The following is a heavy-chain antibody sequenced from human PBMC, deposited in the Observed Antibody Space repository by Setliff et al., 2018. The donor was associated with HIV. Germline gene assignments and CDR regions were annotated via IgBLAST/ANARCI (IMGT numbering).Heavy chain of an antibody. V-gene: IGHV4-34*01. CDR2: INHSGST. CDR1: GGSFSAYH. D-gene: IGHD3-3*01. J-gene: IGHJ4*01. CDR3: ARGRDYTGSWFRPFYLDF. Sequence: KTSETLSLTCAVYGGSFSAYHWSWIRQTPGKGLEWLGEINHSGSTAHNLALESRVSMSIDTSKNQFSLKLTSVTAADTAIYYCARGRDYTGSWFRPFYLDFWGHGNLVTAPQ.